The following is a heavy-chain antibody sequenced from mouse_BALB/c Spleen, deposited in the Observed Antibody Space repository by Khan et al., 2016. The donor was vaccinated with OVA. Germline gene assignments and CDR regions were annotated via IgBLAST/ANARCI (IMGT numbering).Heavy chain of an antibody. CDR3: AKHLILYPYYVDY. CDR2: IWGGGTT. J-gene: IGHJ2*01. Sequence: VQLVESGPGLVAPSQSLSITCTVSGFSLTDYGVSWIRQPPGKGLEWLGVIWGGGTTYYNSALKSRLSITKDNSKTQVFLKMNSLQTDDTAMYYCAKHLILYPYYVDYWGQGTTLTVSS. V-gene: IGHV2-6-5*01. CDR1: GFSLTDYG.